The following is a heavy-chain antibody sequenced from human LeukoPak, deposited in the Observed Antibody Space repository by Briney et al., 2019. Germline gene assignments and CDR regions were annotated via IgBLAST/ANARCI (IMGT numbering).Heavy chain of an antibody. CDR1: GGSISSSNW. CDR2: IYHSGST. V-gene: IGHV4-4*02. J-gene: IGHJ4*02. D-gene: IGHD3-3*01. Sequence: SETLSLTCAVSGGSISSSNWWSWVRPPPGKGLEWIGEIYHSGSTNYNPSLKSRVTISVDKSKNQFSLKLSSVTAADTAVYYCARLTGLEFWGGYYLDYWGQGTLVTVSS. CDR3: ARLTGLEFWGGYYLDY.